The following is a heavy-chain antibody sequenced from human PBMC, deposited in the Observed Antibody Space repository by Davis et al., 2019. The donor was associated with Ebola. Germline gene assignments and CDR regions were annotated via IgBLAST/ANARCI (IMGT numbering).Heavy chain of an antibody. J-gene: IGHJ6*04. CDR1: GYTFTSYG. CDR2: ISGYEDNR. Sequence: AASVKVSCKASGYTFTSYGISWVRQAPGQGLEWMGWISGYEDNRNYAPRFQGRITMTKDRATSTVYMELRSLTSDDTAVYYCARDLATSSGAHFFYFGMDVWGEGTSVAVSS. CDR3: ARDLATSSGAHFFYFGMDV. V-gene: IGHV1-18*01. D-gene: IGHD3-10*01.